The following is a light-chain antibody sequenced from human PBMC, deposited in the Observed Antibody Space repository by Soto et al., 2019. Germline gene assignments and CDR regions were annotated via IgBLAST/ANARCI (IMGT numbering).Light chain of an antibody. CDR2: EVI. CDR1: NSDVGAYDY. Sequence: QSALTQTPSASGSPGQSVTISCTGTNSDVGAYDYVSWYQQHPGKAPKLMIYEVIKRPSGVPDRFSGSQSGNTASLTVSGLQTEDEADYYCISYGGGNAVVFGGGTKLTVL. J-gene: IGLJ2*01. V-gene: IGLV2-8*01. CDR3: ISYGGGNAVV.